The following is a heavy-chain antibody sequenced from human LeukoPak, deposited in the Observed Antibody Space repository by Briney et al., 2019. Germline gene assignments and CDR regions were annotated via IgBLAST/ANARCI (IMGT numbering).Heavy chain of an antibody. CDR3: ARSNQANDY. J-gene: IGHJ4*02. CDR2: INPGGSST. D-gene: IGHD4-11*01. Sequence: GGSLRLSCAASGFTFSSYWMHWVRQVPGKGLVWVSRINPGGSSTTYADSVKGRFTISRDNAKNTLYLQMNSLRAEDTAVYYCARSNQANDYWGQGTLVTVSS. V-gene: IGHV3-74*01. CDR1: GFTFSSYW.